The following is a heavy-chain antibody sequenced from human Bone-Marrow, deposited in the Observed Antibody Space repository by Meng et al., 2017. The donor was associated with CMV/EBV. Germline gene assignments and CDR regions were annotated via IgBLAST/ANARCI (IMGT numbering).Heavy chain of an antibody. CDR2: IKEDGSEK. D-gene: IGHD1/OR15-1a*01. CDR3: SRDSFSGANNYYYYYGMDV. J-gene: IGHJ6*02. V-gene: IGHV3-7*01. CDR1: EFSFSKYW. Sequence: GGSLRLSCAGSEFSFSKYWMNWVRQAPGKGLEWVANIKEDGSEKHYVDSVKGRFAISRDNAKNSLYLQMNSLRAEDTAVYYYSRDSFSGANNYYYYYGMDVWGQGTTVTVSS.